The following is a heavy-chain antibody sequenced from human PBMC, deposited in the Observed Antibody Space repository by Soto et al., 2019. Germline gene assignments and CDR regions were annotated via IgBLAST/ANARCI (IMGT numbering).Heavy chain of an antibody. Sequence: SETLSLTCAVYGGSFSDTYWNWFRQPPGKGLEWIGEINHNTNTIYNPSLTSRVTISVDTSKNHFSLKLTSVTAADTAVYYCARSRGTYFDYWGQGAQVTVSS. J-gene: IGHJ4*02. CDR1: GGSFSDTY. CDR3: ARSRGTYFDY. D-gene: IGHD1-26*01. V-gene: IGHV4-34*01. CDR2: INHNTNT.